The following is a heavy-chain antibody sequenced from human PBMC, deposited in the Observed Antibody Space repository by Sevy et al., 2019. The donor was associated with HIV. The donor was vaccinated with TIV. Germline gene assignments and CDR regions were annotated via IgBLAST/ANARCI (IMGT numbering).Heavy chain of an antibody. CDR1: GYSISSGYY. Sequence: SETLSLTCAVSGYSISSGYYWGWIRQPPGKGLEWIGSIYHSGSTYYNPSLKSRVTISVDTSKNQFSLKLSSVTAADTAVHYCARVGYSSSWLLFDYWGQGTLVTVSS. CDR2: IYHSGST. V-gene: IGHV4-38-2*01. D-gene: IGHD6-13*01. J-gene: IGHJ4*02. CDR3: ARVGYSSSWLLFDY.